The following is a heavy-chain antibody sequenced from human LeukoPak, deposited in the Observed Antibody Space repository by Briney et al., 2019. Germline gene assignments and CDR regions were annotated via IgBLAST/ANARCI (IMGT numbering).Heavy chain of an antibody. J-gene: IGHJ3*02. CDR2: ICSGGST. D-gene: IGHD4-17*01. CDR3: ARTYGDYGDAFDI. CDR1: GFTVSSNY. Sequence: GGSLRLSCAASGFTVSSNYMSWVRQAPGKGLEWVSVICSGGSTYYADSVKGRFTISRDNSKNTLYLQMNSLRAEDTAVYYCARTYGDYGDAFDIWGQGTMVTVSS. V-gene: IGHV3-53*01.